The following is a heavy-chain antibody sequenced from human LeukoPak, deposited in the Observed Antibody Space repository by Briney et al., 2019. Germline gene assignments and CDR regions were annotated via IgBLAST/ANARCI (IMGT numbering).Heavy chain of an antibody. J-gene: IGHJ4*02. CDR1: GFTFGDYA. D-gene: IGHD5-18*01. V-gene: IGHV3-23*01. CDR2: ISGGGDGA. Sequence: PGRSLRLSCTASGFTFGDYAMSWVRQAPGKGLEWVSTISGGGDGALYANSVKGRFTISRDNSKNTLFLQMNSLRAEDTAVYYCAKRTRGYSYGTLDYWGQGTLVTVSS. CDR3: AKRTRGYSYGTLDY.